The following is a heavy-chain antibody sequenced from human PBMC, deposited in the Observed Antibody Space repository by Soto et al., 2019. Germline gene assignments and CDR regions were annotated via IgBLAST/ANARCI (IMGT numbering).Heavy chain of an antibody. CDR2: ISYDGSNK. J-gene: IGHJ5*02. V-gene: IGHV3-30-3*01. D-gene: IGHD3-16*01. Sequence: GGSLTLFCAASGFTFSSYALHWVRQAPGKGLEWVAVISYDGSNKYYADSVKGRFTISRDNAKNTLYLQMNRLRAEDTAVYYCAREANQGWGMMGWFDPWGQGT. CDR1: GFTFSSYA. CDR3: AREANQGWGMMGWFDP.